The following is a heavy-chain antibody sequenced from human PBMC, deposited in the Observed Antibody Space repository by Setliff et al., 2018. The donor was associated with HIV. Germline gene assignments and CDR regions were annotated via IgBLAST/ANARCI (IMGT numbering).Heavy chain of an antibody. CDR1: GYTFTSYY. CDR2: INPSGGST. J-gene: IGHJ4*02. V-gene: IGHV1-46*01. Sequence: GASVKVSCKASGYTFTSYYMHWVRQAPGQGLEWMGIINPSGGSTSYAQEFQGRVTMTRDTSTSTVYMELSSLRSEDTAVYYCARGIRVDTAMVTDLFDYWGQGTLVTVSS. D-gene: IGHD5-18*01. CDR3: ARGIRVDTAMVTDLFDY.